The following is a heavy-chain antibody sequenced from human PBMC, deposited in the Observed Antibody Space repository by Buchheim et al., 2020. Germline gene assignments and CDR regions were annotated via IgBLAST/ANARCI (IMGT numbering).Heavy chain of an antibody. V-gene: IGHV3-11*06. CDR1: GINFSDYY. CDR3: ASGDYHRYFDH. J-gene: IGHJ4*02. CDR2: NSSASRYI. Sequence: QERPVESGGDLVKPGGSLRLSCVGSGINFSDYYMSWIRQTPGKGLEGVSYNSSASRYIEYADSVEGRFTIFRSNAKNSLYLQMNSLRAEDTAVYFCASGDYHRYFDHWGQGTL. D-gene: IGHD4-11*01.